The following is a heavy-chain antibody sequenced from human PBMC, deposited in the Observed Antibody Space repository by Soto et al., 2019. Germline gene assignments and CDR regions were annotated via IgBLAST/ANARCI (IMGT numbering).Heavy chain of an antibody. CDR3: RAPLEDYVWGSYRRVFDY. D-gene: IGHD3-16*02. J-gene: IGHJ4*02. CDR2: ISGSGGST. Sequence: QAGGSLRLSCAASGFTFSSYAMSWVRQAPGKGLEWVSAISGSGGSTYYADSVKGRFTISRDNSKNTLYLQMNSLRAEDTAVYYCRAPLEDYVWGSYRRVFDYWGQGXLVTVSS. V-gene: IGHV3-23*01. CDR1: GFTFSSYA.